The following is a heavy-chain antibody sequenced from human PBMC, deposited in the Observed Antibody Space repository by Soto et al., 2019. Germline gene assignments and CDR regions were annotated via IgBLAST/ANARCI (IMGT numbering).Heavy chain of an antibody. CDR3: ARGSYVIWTCCPQYYFDY. V-gene: IGHV3-33*01. CDR1: GFTFSSYG. D-gene: IGHD3-9*01. CDR2: IWYDGRNK. Sequence: QVQLVESGGGVVQPGRSLRLSCAASGFTFSSYGMHWVRQAPGKGLEWVAVIWYDGRNKYYADSVKGRFTISRDNSKDTLYLHMNGLRAEDTAVYYCARGSYVIWTCCPQYYFDYWGPGTLVTVFS. J-gene: IGHJ4*01.